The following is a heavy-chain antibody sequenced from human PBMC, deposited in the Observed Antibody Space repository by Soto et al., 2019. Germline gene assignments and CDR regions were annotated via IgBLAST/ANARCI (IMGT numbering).Heavy chain of an antibody. CDR2: VTDSGGKT. Sequence: EVQLLESGGGLVQPGGSLRLSCAASGFTFTTYAMSWVRQAPGKGLEWVSGVTDSGGKTYYADSVKGRFTISRDNTKNTPYLQMNSLRSEDADVYYCAKGFITAATTPEFDYWGQGTQVTVSS. CDR1: GFTFTTYA. D-gene: IGHD2-15*01. CDR3: AKGFITAATTPEFDY. V-gene: IGHV3-23*01. J-gene: IGHJ4*02.